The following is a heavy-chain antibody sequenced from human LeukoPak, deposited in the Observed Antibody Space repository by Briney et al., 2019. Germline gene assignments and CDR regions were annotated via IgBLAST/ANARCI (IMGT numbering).Heavy chain of an antibody. CDR1: GGTFSSYA. J-gene: IGHJ4*02. CDR3: ARVSEHYIGHFDY. D-gene: IGHD3-3*02. V-gene: IGHV1-69*05. Sequence: GASVKVSCKASGGTFSSYAISWVRQAPRQGLEWMGGIIPIFGTANYAQKFQGRVTITTDESTSTAYVELSSLRSEDTAVYYCARVSEHYIGHFDYWGQGTLVTVSS. CDR2: IIPIFGTA.